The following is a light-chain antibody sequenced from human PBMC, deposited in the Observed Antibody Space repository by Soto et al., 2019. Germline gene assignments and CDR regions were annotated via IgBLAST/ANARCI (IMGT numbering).Light chain of an antibody. CDR1: SSDVGGYNY. V-gene: IGLV2-11*01. CDR3: CSYAGSYFYV. CDR2: DVS. J-gene: IGLJ1*01. Sequence: QSVLTQPRSVSGSPGQSVTISCTGTSSDVGGYNYVSWYQQHPGKAPKLMIYDVSKRPSGVPDRFSGSKSGNTASLTIFGLQAEDEVDYYCCSYAGSYFYVFGTGTKVTVL.